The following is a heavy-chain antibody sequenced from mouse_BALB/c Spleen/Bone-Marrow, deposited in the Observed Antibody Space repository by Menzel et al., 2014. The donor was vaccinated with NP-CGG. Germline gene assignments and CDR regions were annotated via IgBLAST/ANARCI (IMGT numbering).Heavy chain of an antibody. D-gene: IGHD2-1*01. CDR3: ARIYYGNYVNY. CDR2: ISSGGSYT. V-gene: IGHV5-6*01. CDR1: GFTFSSYG. Sequence: VQLKESGGDLVKPGGSLKLSCAASGFTFSSYGMSWVRQTPDKRLEWVATISSGGSYTYYPDSVKGRFTISRDNAKNTLYLQMSSLKSGDTAMYYCARIYYGNYVNYWGQGTTLTVSS. J-gene: IGHJ2*01.